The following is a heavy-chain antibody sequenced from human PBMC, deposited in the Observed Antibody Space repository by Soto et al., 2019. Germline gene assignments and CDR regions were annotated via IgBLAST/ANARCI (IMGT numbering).Heavy chain of an antibody. D-gene: IGHD5-18*01. V-gene: IGHV4-30-2*01. CDR3: ARSSGVDTAMVFDY. J-gene: IGHJ4*02. CDR1: GGSISSGGYS. Sequence: QLQLQESGSGLVKPSQTLSLTCAVSGGSISSGGYSWSWIRQPPGKGLEWIGYIYHSGSTYYNPSLKSRVTISVDRSKNQFSLKLSSVTAADTAVYYCARSSGVDTAMVFDYWGQGTLVTVSS. CDR2: IYHSGST.